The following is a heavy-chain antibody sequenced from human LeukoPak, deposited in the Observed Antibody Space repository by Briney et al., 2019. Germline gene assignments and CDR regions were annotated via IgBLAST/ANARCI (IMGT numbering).Heavy chain of an antibody. Sequence: SETLSLTCTVSGGSISSGGYYWSWIRQPPGKGLEWIGYIYHSGSTYYNPSLKSRVTISVDRSKNQFSLKLSSVTAADTAVYYCARVRYCSGGSCFVDDAFDIWGQGTMVTVSS. V-gene: IGHV4-30-2*01. D-gene: IGHD2-15*01. CDR3: ARVRYCSGGSCFVDDAFDI. CDR1: GGSISSGGYY. CDR2: IYHSGST. J-gene: IGHJ3*02.